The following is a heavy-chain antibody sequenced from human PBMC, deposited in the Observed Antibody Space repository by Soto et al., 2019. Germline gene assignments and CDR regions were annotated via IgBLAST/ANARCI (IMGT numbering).Heavy chain of an antibody. CDR2: ISSSSSTI. CDR1: GFTFSSYS. Sequence: EVQLVESGGGLVQPGGSLRLSCAASGFTFSSYSMNWVRQAPGKGLEWVSYISSSSSTIYYADSVKGRFTISRDNAKNSLSLQMNSMRAEETAVYYCARGGAYGDYAGDSWGKGTLVTVSS. D-gene: IGHD4-17*01. CDR3: ARGGAYGDYAGDS. V-gene: IGHV3-48*01. J-gene: IGHJ4*02.